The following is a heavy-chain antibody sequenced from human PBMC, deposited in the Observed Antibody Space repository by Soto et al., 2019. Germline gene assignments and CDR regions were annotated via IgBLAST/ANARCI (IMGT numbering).Heavy chain of an antibody. Sequence: SETLSLTCAVSGGSISSSNWWSWVRQPPGKGLEWIGEIYHSGSTNYNPSLKSRATISVDKSKNQFSLKLSSVTAADTAVYYCARSWIQLWLQNWFDPWGQGTLVTVSS. J-gene: IGHJ5*02. CDR2: IYHSGST. CDR1: GGSISSSNW. V-gene: IGHV4-4*02. D-gene: IGHD5-18*01. CDR3: ARSWIQLWLQNWFDP.